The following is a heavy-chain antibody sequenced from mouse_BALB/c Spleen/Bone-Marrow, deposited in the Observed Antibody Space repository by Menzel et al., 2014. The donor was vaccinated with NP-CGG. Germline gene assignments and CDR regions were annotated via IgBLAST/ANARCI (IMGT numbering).Heavy chain of an antibody. Sequence: DAMLVESGGGLVQPGGPLRLSCATSGFTFTDYYMSWVRQPPGKALEWLGFIRNKANGYTTEYSASVKGRFTISRDNSQSILYLQMNTLRAEDSATYYCARDGYDDYWGQGTTLTVSS. V-gene: IGHV7-3*02. D-gene: IGHD2-2*01. CDR1: GFTFTDYY. J-gene: IGHJ2*01. CDR2: IRNKANGYTT. CDR3: ARDGYDDY.